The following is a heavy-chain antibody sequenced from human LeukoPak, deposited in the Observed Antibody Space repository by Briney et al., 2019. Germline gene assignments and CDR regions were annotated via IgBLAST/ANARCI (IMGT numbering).Heavy chain of an antibody. CDR2: INYIGNT. V-gene: IGHV4-59*08. Sequence: SETLSLTCTVSVGSISSYYWGWIRQPPGKGLEWIGYINYIGNTNYNPSLKSRVTISVDTSKNQFSLQLSSVTAADTAVYYCARQRYSSALYYYYYMDVWGKGTTVTVSS. CDR3: ARQRYSSALYYYYYMDV. D-gene: IGHD6-19*01. J-gene: IGHJ6*03. CDR1: VGSISSYY.